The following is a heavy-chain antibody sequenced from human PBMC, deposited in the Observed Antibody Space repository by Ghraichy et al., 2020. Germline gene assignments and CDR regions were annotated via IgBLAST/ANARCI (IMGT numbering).Heavy chain of an antibody. V-gene: IGHV4-30-4*01. Sequence: SETLSLTCTVSGGSISSGDYYWSWIRQPPGKGLEWIGYIYYSGSTYYNPSLKSRVTISVDTSKNQFSRKLSSVTAADTAVYYCARLGYCGGDCYDDYWGQGTLVTVSS. J-gene: IGHJ4*02. CDR2: IYYSGST. CDR3: ARLGYCGGDCYDDY. CDR1: GGSISSGDYY. D-gene: IGHD2-21*01.